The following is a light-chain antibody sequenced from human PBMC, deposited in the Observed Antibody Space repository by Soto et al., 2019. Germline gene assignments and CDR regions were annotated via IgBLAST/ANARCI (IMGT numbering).Light chain of an antibody. V-gene: IGKV3-20*01. J-gene: IGKJ1*01. CDR3: QQYGSSGT. CDR1: QSVSNNY. CDR2: GAS. Sequence: EIVWTQSPGTLSLSPGEIATLSCRATQSVSNNYLAWYQQKPGHAPRLLISGASNSATGVPDRFSGSGSGKDFSRTISRLEPEDCAVYYCQQYGSSGTFGQGTKVEIK.